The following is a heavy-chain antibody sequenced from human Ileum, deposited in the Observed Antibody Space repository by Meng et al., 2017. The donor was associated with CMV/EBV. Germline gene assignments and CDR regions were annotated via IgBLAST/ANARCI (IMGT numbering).Heavy chain of an antibody. CDR3: ARDLTNKWFYY. CDR2: MYFSGIA. CDR1: VAPISSGCHA. Sequence: QLQESRPGLGKPAETLSLTCPASVAPISSGCHAWAWFRQPPGKRLEWFGSMYFSGIADYNPSLKSRVTISLHATQKQFSLRLTSVTAADSAVYFCARDLTNKWFYYWGQGTLVTVS. D-gene: IGHD1-26*01. J-gene: IGHJ4*02. V-gene: IGHV4-39*07.